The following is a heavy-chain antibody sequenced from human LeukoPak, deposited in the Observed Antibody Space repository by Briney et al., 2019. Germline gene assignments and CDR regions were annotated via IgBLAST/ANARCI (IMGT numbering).Heavy chain of an antibody. CDR2: IYYNGNT. CDR3: ARELRSYFDY. Sequence: SSETLSLTCTVSGGSISTYYWSRIRQPPGKGLEWIGYIYYNGNTNYSPSLKNRITISIDTSKNQFSLKLSSVTAADTAMYYCARELRSYFDYWGQGTLVTVSS. V-gene: IGHV4-59*01. J-gene: IGHJ4*02. CDR1: GGSISTYY.